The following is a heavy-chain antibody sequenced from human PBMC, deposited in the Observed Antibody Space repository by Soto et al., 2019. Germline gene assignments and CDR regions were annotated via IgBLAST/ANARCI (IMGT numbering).Heavy chain of an antibody. CDR2: IYYSGST. J-gene: IGHJ3*02. CDR1: GGSISSGGYY. V-gene: IGHV4-31*03. CDR3: ASPENGDDAFDI. Sequence: QVQLQESGPGLVKPSQTLSLTCTVSGGSISSGGYYWSWIRQHPGKGLEWIGYIYYSGSTYYNPSLKSRFTISVDTSKNQSSLKLSSVTAADTAVYYCASPENGDDAFDIWGQGTMVTVSS.